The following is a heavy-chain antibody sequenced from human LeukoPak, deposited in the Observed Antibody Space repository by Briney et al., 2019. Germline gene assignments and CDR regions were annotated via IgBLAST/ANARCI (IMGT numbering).Heavy chain of an antibody. CDR2: INHSGST. J-gene: IGHJ5*02. CDR3: ARARRSAMVRGVIHWFDP. Sequence: SETLSLTCAVYGGSFSGYYWSWIRQPPGKGLEWIGEINHSGSTNYNPSLKSRVTISVDTSKNQFSLKLSSVTAADTAVYYCARARRSAMVRGVIHWFDPWGQGTLVTVPS. V-gene: IGHV4-34*01. D-gene: IGHD3-10*01. CDR1: GGSFSGYY.